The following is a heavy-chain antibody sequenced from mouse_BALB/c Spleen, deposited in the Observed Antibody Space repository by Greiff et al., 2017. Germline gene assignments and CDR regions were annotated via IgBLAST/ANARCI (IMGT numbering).Heavy chain of an antibody. V-gene: IGHV5-6*01. CDR1: GFTFSSYG. CDR3: ARTITTTAWFAY. CDR2: ISSGGSYT. D-gene: IGHD2-4*01. Sequence: EVQVVESGGGLVQPGGSLKLSCAASGFTFSSYGMSWVRQTPDKRLEWVATISSGGSYTYYPDSVKGRFTISRDNAKNTLYLQMSSLRSEDTAMYYCARTITTTAWFAYWGQGTLVTVSA. J-gene: IGHJ3*01.